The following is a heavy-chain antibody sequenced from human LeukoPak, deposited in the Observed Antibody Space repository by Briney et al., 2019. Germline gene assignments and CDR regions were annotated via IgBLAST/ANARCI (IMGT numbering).Heavy chain of an antibody. Sequence: PGGSLRLSCAASGFTFSSYAMSWVRQAPGKGLEWVSAISGSGGSTYYADSVKGRFTISRDNSKNTLYPQMNSLRAEDTAVYYCAGRIQLWEPFDYWGQGTLVTVSS. D-gene: IGHD5-18*01. V-gene: IGHV3-23*01. CDR3: AGRIQLWEPFDY. CDR1: GFTFSSYA. J-gene: IGHJ4*02. CDR2: ISGSGGST.